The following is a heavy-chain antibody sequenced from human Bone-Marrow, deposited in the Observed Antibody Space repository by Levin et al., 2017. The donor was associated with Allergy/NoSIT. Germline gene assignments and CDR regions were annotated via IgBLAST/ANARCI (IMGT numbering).Heavy chain of an antibody. Sequence: GESLKISCKASGYTYSLHGMSWVRQAPGQGLEWMGWISAYNGNINYAQKFQGRVIMTTDTATSTVYMELRSLTSDDAAVYYCARVVYYDSSGFFDYWGQGTLVTVSS. CDR2: ISAYNGNI. D-gene: IGHD3-22*01. CDR1: GYTYSLHG. CDR3: ARVVYYDSSGFFDY. V-gene: IGHV1-18*01. J-gene: IGHJ4*02.